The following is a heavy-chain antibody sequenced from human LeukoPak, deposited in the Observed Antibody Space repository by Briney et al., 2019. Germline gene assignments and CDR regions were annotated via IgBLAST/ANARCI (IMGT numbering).Heavy chain of an antibody. CDR2: INHSGST. D-gene: IGHD3-22*01. J-gene: IGHJ2*01. CDR3: ARGVTMIVVVIHDWYFDL. CDR1: GGSSSGYY. V-gene: IGHV4-34*01. Sequence: SETLSLTCAVYGGSSSGYYWSWIRQPPGKGLEWIGEINHSGSTNYNPSLKSRVTISVDTSKNQFSLKLTSVTAADTAVYYCARGVTMIVVVIHDWYFDLWGRGTLVTVSS.